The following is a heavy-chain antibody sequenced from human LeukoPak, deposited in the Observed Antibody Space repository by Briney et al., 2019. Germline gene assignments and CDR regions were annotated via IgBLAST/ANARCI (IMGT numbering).Heavy chain of an antibody. D-gene: IGHD5-12*01. V-gene: IGHV3-30*18. J-gene: IGHJ4*02. CDR2: ISYDGSNK. CDR3: AKPYSGYDSDDY. Sequence: GRSLRLSCAASGFTFSSYGMHWVRQAPGKGLEWVAVISYDGSNKYYADSVKGRFTISRDNSKNTLYLQMNSLRAEDTAVYYCAKPYSGYDSDDYWGQGTLVTVSS. CDR1: GFTFSSYG.